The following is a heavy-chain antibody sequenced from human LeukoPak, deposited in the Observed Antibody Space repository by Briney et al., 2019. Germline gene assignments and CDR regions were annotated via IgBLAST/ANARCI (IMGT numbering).Heavy chain of an antibody. J-gene: IGHJ4*02. D-gene: IGHD3-10*01. Sequence: GASVKVSCKASGYTFTSYGISWVRQAPGQGLEWMGWISAYNGNTNYAQKLQGRVTMTTDTSTSTAYMELRSLRSDDTAVYYCARVESSNYYGSGNPGYWGQGTLVTVSS. CDR1: GYTFTSYG. V-gene: IGHV1-18*01. CDR2: ISAYNGNT. CDR3: ARVESSNYYGSGNPGY.